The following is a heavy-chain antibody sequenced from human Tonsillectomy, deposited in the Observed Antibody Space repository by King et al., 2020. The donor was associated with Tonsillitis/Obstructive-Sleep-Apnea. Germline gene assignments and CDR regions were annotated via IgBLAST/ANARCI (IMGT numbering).Heavy chain of an antibody. CDR3: ARQVYYDSSGSAPDAFDI. Sequence: VQLVESGAEVKKPGESLKISCTGSGYSFTSYWIGWVRQMPGKGLEWMGIIYPGDSDTRYSPSFQGQVTISADKSISTAYLQWSSLKASDTAMYYCARQVYYDSSGSAPDAFDIWGQGTMVTVSS. CDR2: IYPGDSDT. J-gene: IGHJ3*02. V-gene: IGHV5-51*01. D-gene: IGHD3-22*01. CDR1: GYSFTSYW.